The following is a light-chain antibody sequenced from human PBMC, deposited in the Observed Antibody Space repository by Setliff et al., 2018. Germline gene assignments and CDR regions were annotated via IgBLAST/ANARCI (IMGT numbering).Light chain of an antibody. CDR3: QQYFTLWT. V-gene: IGKV4-1*01. J-gene: IGKJ1*01. CDR1: QTVLSTTNNKNY. CDR2: WAS. Sequence: DIMMTQSPHSLALSLGERATINCKSSQTVLSTTNNKNYLAWYRQKPGQSPKLLIYWASTREFGVPDRFSGSGFGTDFTLTITNLQAEDVAVYYCQQYFTLWTFGQGTKVDIK.